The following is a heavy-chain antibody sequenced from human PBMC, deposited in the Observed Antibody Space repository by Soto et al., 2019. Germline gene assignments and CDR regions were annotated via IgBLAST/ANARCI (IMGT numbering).Heavy chain of an antibody. CDR2: IRSKANSYAT. D-gene: IGHD4-17*01. CDR1: GFTFSGSA. V-gene: IGHV3-73*02. J-gene: IGHJ4*02. Sequence: EVQLVESGGGLVQPGGSLKLSCAASGFTFSGSAMHWVRQASGKGLEWVGRIRSKANSYATAYAASVKGSFTISRDDSKNTAYLQMNSLNTEDTAVYYCTRLGGYGDYDYWGQGTLVTVSS. CDR3: TRLGGYGDYDY.